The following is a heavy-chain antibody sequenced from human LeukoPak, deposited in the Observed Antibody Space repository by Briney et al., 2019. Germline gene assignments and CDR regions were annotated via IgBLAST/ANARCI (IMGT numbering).Heavy chain of an antibody. Sequence: PGGSLRLSCAASGFSFSITWMHWVRQVPGQGLVWVARITSDGTSISYAESVKGRFTISRDNAKDTLYLQMNSLRVDDTAVYYCARDPDYGGKGDYWGQGTLVTVSS. J-gene: IGHJ4*02. CDR1: GFSFSITW. CDR3: ARDPDYGGKGDY. D-gene: IGHD4-23*01. CDR2: ITSDGTSI. V-gene: IGHV3-74*03.